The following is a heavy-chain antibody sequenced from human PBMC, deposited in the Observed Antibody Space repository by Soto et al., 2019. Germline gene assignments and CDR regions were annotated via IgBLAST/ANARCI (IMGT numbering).Heavy chain of an antibody. CDR1: GFTFSSYG. J-gene: IGHJ4*02. CDR3: AGDIGAYSSGWPLN. D-gene: IGHD6-19*01. Sequence: PGGSLRLSCAASGFTFSSYGMHWVRQAPGKGLEWVAVIWYDGSNKYYADSVKGRFTISRDNSKNTLYLQMNSLRAEDTAVYYCAGDIGAYSSGWPLNWGQGTLVTVSS. CDR2: IWYDGSNK. V-gene: IGHV3-33*01.